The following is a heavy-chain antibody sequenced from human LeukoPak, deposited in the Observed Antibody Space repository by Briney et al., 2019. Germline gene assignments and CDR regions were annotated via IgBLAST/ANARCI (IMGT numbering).Heavy chain of an antibody. D-gene: IGHD6-13*01. CDR3: ARAKGNSWYPYYFDY. Sequence: SETLSLTCTVSGGSVSSGSYYWSWIRQPPGKGLEWIGYIYYSGSTNYNPSLKSRVTISVGTSKNQFSLKLSSVTAADTAVYYCARAKGNSWYPYYFDYWGQRTLVTVSS. CDR1: GGSVSSGSYY. V-gene: IGHV4-61*01. J-gene: IGHJ4*02. CDR2: IYYSGST.